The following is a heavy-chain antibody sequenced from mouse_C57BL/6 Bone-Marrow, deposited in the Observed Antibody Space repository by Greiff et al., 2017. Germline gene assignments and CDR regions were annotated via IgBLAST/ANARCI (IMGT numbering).Heavy chain of an antibody. J-gene: IGHJ3*01. V-gene: IGHV2-4*01. CDR3: AKEDWPPFAY. Sequence: QVQLQQSGPGLVQPSQSLSITCTVSGFSFTSYGVHWVRQPPGKGLEWLGVIWSGGSTDNNAAFMSRLSISKDNSKSQVFLKMNSLQADDTAIYYCAKEDWPPFAYWGQGTLVTVSA. CDR2: IWSGGST. D-gene: IGHD4-1*01. CDR1: GFSFTSYG.